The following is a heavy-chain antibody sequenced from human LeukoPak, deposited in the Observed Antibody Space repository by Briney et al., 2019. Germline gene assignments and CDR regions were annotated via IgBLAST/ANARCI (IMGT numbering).Heavy chain of an antibody. CDR3: AKGLVAAGKVSDS. Sequence: AGPLRLSCAASGFTFSSFWMSWVRQAPGKGLEWVANIKQDGSDKYYVDSVKGRFTISRDNAQNSLYLQMNSLRAEDTAMYYCAKGLVAAGKVSDSWGQGTLVTVSS. J-gene: IGHJ4*02. D-gene: IGHD2-2*01. V-gene: IGHV3-7*05. CDR1: GFTFSSFW. CDR2: IKQDGSDK.